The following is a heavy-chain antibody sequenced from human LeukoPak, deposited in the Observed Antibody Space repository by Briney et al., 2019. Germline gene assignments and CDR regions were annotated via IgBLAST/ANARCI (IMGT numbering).Heavy chain of an antibody. V-gene: IGHV3-53*01. D-gene: IGHD3-9*01. CDR3: AKEAILTGYYE. CDR2: IYSGDST. Sequence: AGGSLRLSCAASGFTVSSNYMSWVRQAPGKGLEWVSVIYSGDSTYYADSVKGRFTISRDNSKNTLYLQMNSLRAEDTAVYYCAKEAILTGYYEWGQGTLVTVSS. J-gene: IGHJ4*02. CDR1: GFTVSSNY.